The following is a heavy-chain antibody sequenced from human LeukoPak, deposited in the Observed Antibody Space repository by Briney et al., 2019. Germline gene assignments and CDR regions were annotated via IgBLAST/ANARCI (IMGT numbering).Heavy chain of an antibody. V-gene: IGHV4-38-2*01. D-gene: IGHD3-3*01. Sequence: SETLSLTCAVSGYSISSGYYWGWIRQPPGKRLEWIGSIYHSGSTYYNPSLKSQVTISVDTSKNQFSLKLSSVTAADTAVYYCAKRYYEANAFDIWGQGTMVTVSS. CDR3: AKRYYEANAFDI. J-gene: IGHJ3*02. CDR1: GYSISSGYY. CDR2: IYHSGST.